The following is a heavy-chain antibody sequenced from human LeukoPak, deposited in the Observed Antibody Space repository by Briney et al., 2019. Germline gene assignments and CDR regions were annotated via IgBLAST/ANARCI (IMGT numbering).Heavy chain of an antibody. CDR1: GFTFSSYS. V-gene: IGHV3-21*01. J-gene: IGHJ6*04. CDR3: ARAHNYYYGMDV. Sequence: PGGSLRLSCAASGFTFSSYSMNWVRQAPGKGLEWVSSISSSSSYIYYADSVKGRFTISRDNAKNSLYLQMNSLRAEDTAVYYCARAHNYYYGMDVWGKGTTVTVSS. CDR2: ISSSSSYI.